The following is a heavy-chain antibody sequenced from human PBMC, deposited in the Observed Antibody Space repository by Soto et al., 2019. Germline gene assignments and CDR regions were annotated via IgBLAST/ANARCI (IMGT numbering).Heavy chain of an antibody. V-gene: IGHV4-34*01. CDR1: VGSFSGYY. CDR2: IDQSGST. J-gene: IGHJ5*02. D-gene: IGHD3-10*01. Sequence: QVQLQQWGAGLLKSSETLSLTCAVYVGSFSGYYWNWLRQPPGEGLEWIGKIDQSGSTNYNPSLKSRVTMSVDTSRSQFYLKLTSVTAMDTAVYYCAGGRDTVVRGGMNWFDPWGQGTLVPVSS. CDR3: AGGRDTVVRGGMNWFDP.